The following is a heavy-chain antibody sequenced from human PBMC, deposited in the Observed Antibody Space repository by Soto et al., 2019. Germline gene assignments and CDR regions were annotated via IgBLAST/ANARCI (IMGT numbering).Heavy chain of an antibody. V-gene: IGHV4-59*08. Sequence: QVQLQESGPGLVRPSETLSLTCTVSGGSISSYYWSWIRQPPGKGLEWIGYIYYSGSTHYNPSLKSRVTISVDTSKNQSSLKLSSVTAADTAVYYCARHAPYCSSTSHCAYGMDVWGQGTTVTVSS. D-gene: IGHD2-2*01. CDR2: IYYSGST. J-gene: IGHJ6*02. CDR3: ARHAPYCSSTSHCAYGMDV. CDR1: GGSISSYY.